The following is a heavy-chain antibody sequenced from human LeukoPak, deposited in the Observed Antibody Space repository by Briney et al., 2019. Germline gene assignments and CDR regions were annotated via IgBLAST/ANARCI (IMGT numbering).Heavy chain of an antibody. CDR3: ARAPNEKIPAARYYYYYYMDV. D-gene: IGHD2-2*01. J-gene: IGHJ6*03. V-gene: IGHV4-39*07. Sequence: SETLSLTCTVSGGSIITNNYYWGWIRQPPGKGLEWIGSLYYSGSTHYNPSLKSRDAISVDTSKNQFSLKLSSVTAADTAVYYCARAPNEKIPAARYYYYYYMDVWGKGTTVTVSS. CDR2: LYYSGST. CDR1: GGSIITNNYY.